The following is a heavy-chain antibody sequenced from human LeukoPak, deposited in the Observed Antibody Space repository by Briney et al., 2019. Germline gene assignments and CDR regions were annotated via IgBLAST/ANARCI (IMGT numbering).Heavy chain of an antibody. Sequence: SETLSLTCAVYGGSFSGYYWSWFRQPPGKGLEWIGEINHSGSTNYNPSLKSRVTRSVDTSKNQFSLKLSSVTAADTAVYYCARGPVGFGDPTGWFDPWGQGTLVTVSS. CDR3: ARGPVGFGDPTGWFDP. J-gene: IGHJ5*02. CDR2: INHSGST. D-gene: IGHD3-10*01. CDR1: GGSFSGYY. V-gene: IGHV4-34*01.